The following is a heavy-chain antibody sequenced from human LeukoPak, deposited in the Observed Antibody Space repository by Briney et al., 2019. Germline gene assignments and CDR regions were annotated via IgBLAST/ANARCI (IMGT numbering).Heavy chain of an antibody. CDR2: INHSGST. Sequence: TSQTLSLTCAVSGGSISSGGYYWSWIRQPPGKGLEWIGEINHSGSTNYNPSLKSRVTISVDTSKNQFSLKLSSVTAADTAVYYCARGAAFDIWGQGTMVTVSS. J-gene: IGHJ3*02. CDR1: GGSISSGGYY. V-gene: IGHV4-30-2*01. CDR3: ARGAAFDI.